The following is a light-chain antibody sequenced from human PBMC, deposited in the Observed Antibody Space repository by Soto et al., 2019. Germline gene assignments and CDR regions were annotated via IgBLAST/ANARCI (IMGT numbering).Light chain of an antibody. J-gene: IGLJ3*02. Sequence: QSVLTQPASVSGTPGQRVTISCSGSSSNIGSNTVNWYQQLPGTAPKLLIYSNNQRPSGVPDRFSGSKSGTSASLAISGLQSEDEADYYCAAWDDSLNGRVFGGGTKLTVL. V-gene: IGLV1-44*01. CDR2: SNN. CDR3: AAWDDSLNGRV. CDR1: SSNIGSNT.